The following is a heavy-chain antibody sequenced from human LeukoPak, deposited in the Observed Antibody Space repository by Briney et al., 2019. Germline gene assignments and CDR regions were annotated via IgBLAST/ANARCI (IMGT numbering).Heavy chain of an antibody. Sequence: GGSLRLSCAASGFTFSSYEMNWVRQAPGKGLEWVSYISSSGSTIYYADSVKGRFTISRDNAKNSLYLQMNSLRAEDTAVYYCAREGGSIRYFDYWGQGTLLTVSS. CDR1: GFTFSSYE. J-gene: IGHJ4*02. D-gene: IGHD1-26*01. V-gene: IGHV3-48*03. CDR3: AREGGSIRYFDY. CDR2: ISSSGSTI.